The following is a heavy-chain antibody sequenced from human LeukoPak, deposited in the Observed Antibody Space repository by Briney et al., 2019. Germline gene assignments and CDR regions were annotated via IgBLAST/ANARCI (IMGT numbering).Heavy chain of an antibody. Sequence: GGSLRLSCAASGFTFSDYYMSWIRQAPGKGLEWVSSSNSGGSNIYYADSVKGRFTISRDNAKNSLYLQMNSLRAEDTAVYYCARGGAGVRQGRFDYWGRGTLVTVSS. CDR1: GFTFSDYY. CDR3: ARGGAGVRQGRFDY. V-gene: IGHV3-11*04. CDR2: SNSGGSNI. D-gene: IGHD4-23*01. J-gene: IGHJ4*02.